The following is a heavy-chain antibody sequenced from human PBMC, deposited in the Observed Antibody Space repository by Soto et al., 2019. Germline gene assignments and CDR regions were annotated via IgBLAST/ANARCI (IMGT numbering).Heavy chain of an antibody. CDR2: IVVGSGNT. CDR3: AAEARIAVAGTFDYY. D-gene: IGHD6-19*01. CDR1: GFTFTSSA. V-gene: IGHV1-58*01. J-gene: IGHJ4*02. Sequence: QMQLVQSGPEVKKPGTSVKVSCKASGFTFTSSAVQWVRQARGQRLEWIGWIVVGSGNTNYAQKCQERVTITRDMSTSTAYMELSSLRSEDTAVYYCAAEARIAVAGTFDYYWGQGTLVTVSS.